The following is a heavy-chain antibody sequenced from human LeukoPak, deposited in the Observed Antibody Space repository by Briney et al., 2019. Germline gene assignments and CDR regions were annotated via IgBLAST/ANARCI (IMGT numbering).Heavy chain of an antibody. Sequence: GGSLRLSCVASGFTFSGYSMGWVRQAPGRGLEWVSFVWPKNDKTYYADSVRGRFTISRDNSKNTLYVQMNSLRDEDTAVYYCAKDQRWESPHYLDSWGQGTLVTVSS. CDR3: AKDQRWESPHYLDS. D-gene: IGHD1-26*01. CDR2: VWPKNDKT. J-gene: IGHJ4*02. CDR1: GFTFSGYS. V-gene: IGHV3-23*01.